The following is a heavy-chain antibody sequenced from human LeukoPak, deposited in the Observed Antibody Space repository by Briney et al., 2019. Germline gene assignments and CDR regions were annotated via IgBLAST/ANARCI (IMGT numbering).Heavy chain of an antibody. CDR2: ISYDGSNK. V-gene: IGHV3-30*18. J-gene: IGHJ4*02. Sequence: PGGSLRLSCAASGFTFSSYGMHWVRQAPGKGLEWVAVISYDGSNKYYADSVKGRFTISRDNSKNTLYLQMNSLRAEDTAVYYCAKDPSSGSYSLNGIDYWGQGTLVTVSS. CDR3: AKDPSSGSYSLNGIDY. D-gene: IGHD1-26*01. CDR1: GFTFSSYG.